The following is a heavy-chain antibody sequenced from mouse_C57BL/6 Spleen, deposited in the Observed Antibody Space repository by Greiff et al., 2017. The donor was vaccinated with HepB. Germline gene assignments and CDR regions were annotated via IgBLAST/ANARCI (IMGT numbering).Heavy chain of an antibody. CDR1: GFTFSSYA. CDR2: ISSGGDYI. V-gene: IGHV5-9-1*02. Sequence: EVQRVESGEGLVKPGGSLKLSCAASGFTFSSYAMSWVRQTPEKRLEWVAYISSGGDYIYYADTVKGRFTISRDNARNTLYLQMSSLKSEDTAMYYCTRDRGAYGNYIFAYWGQGTLVTVSA. CDR3: TRDRGAYGNYIFAY. D-gene: IGHD2-1*01. J-gene: IGHJ3*01.